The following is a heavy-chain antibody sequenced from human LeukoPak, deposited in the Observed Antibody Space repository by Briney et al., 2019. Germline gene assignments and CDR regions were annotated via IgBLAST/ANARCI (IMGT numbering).Heavy chain of an antibody. CDR1: GVSLSTSGVG. Sequence: VSGPTLVKPTQTLTLTCSFSGVSLSTSGVGVGWIRQPPGKALEWLALIYWDDDSRYSPSLKNRLTLSKDTANNQVVLTMTNMDSVDTAKYYCVHSQRYSYDSFHDAYDIWSLGTLVTVSS. V-gene: IGHV2-5*02. CDR2: IYWDDDS. D-gene: IGHD5-18*01. CDR3: VHSQRYSYDSFHDAYDI. J-gene: IGHJ3*02.